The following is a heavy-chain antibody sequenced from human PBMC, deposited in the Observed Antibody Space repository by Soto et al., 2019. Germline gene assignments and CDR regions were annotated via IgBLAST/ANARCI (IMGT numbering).Heavy chain of an antibody. D-gene: IGHD6-19*01. CDR2: IWFDGSNE. CDR1: GFTFSRDG. V-gene: IGHV3-33*01. CDR3: ARDQGWVFDY. J-gene: IGHJ4*02. Sequence: QVQLVESGEGVVQPGESLRLSCAASGFTFSRDGMHWVRQAPGKGLEWLAGIWFDGSNENYADSVKGRFTISRDNSKNTLYLQMNSLRAEDTAVYYCARDQGWVFDYWGQGTLVTVSS.